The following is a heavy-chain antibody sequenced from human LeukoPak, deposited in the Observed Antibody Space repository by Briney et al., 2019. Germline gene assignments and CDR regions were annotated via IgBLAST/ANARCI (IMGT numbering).Heavy chain of an antibody. J-gene: IGHJ3*02. CDR3: ARARYVNSFYAFDI. CDR2: LSKSGNT. Sequence: SETLSLTCTVSGVSISSYCWSWIRLPPGKGLEWIGYLSKSGNTNYSPSLKSRVTIFGDTSKNQFFLKLSSVTAADTAVYYCARARYVNSFYAFDIWGHGTLVTVSS. D-gene: IGHD3-9*01. CDR1: GVSISSYC. V-gene: IGHV4-59*01.